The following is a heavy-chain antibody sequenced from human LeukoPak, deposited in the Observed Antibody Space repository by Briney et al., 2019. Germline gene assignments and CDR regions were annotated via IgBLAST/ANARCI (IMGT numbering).Heavy chain of an antibody. D-gene: IGHD6-13*01. CDR1: GGSISSTTYY. Sequence: SETLSFTCTVSGGSISSTTYYWGWIRQPPGKGLEWIGTIFYSGSTYYNPSLKSRVTISVDTSKNQFSLKLSSVTAADTAVYYCAKGIRDGHYFDYWGQGTLVTVSS. J-gene: IGHJ4*02. CDR2: IFYSGST. CDR3: AKGIRDGHYFDY. V-gene: IGHV4-39*01.